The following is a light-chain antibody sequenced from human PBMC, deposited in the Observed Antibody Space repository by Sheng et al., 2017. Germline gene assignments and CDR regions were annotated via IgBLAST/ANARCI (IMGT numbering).Light chain of an antibody. CDR1: QSISNW. CDR3: LQYSDDWS. J-gene: IGKJ1*01. Sequence: DIHMTQSPSTLSASIGDRVTISCRASQSISNWLAWYQQKPGKAPKLLIYKASSLQTWVPSRFSGSGSGTEFTLTISSLQPDDFATYYCLQYSDDWSFGQGTKVENK. CDR2: KAS. V-gene: IGKV1-5*03.